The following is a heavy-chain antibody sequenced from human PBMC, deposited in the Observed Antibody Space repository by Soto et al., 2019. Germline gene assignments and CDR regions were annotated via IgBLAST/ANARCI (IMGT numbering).Heavy chain of an antibody. CDR3: ARESDVVVVAAMRDGFYFDY. J-gene: IGHJ4*02. D-gene: IGHD2-15*01. Sequence: QTLSLTCALSGDSVSSNSAAWNLTRQSPSRGLEWLGRTYYRSKWYNDYAVSVKSRITINPDTSKNQFSLQLNSATPEDTAVYYCARESDVVVVAAMRDGFYFDYWGQGTRVTVSS. V-gene: IGHV6-1*01. CDR2: TYYRSKWYN. CDR1: GDSVSSNSAA.